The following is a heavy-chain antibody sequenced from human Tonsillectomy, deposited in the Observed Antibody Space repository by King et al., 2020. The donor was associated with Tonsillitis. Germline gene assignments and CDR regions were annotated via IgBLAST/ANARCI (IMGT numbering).Heavy chain of an antibody. D-gene: IGHD3-16*01. Sequence: QLVQSGAELRKPGASVTVSCRTSGDTFTGHFVHWVRQAPGQGLEWMGWINPKSGDTDYVQKFQGRVTLSGDVSVTTVYMGLRSLRPDDTAVYYCATNAVGSDVSAYRDFRHWGPGTLVTVSS. CDR2: INPKSGDT. J-gene: IGHJ1*01. CDR3: ATNAVGSDVSAYRDFRH. CDR1: GDTFTGHF. V-gene: IGHV1-2*02.